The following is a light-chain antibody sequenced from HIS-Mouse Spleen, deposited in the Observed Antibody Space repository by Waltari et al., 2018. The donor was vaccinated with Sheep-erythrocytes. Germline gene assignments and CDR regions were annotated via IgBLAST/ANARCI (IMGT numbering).Light chain of an antibody. V-gene: IGLV2-11*01. J-gene: IGLJ1*01. CDR1: RSDAGGYNY. CDR2: DVR. Sequence: QSALTQPRSVSGSPGPSVTISCTATRSDAGGYNYASWYQQHRGKAPKLMIYDVRKRPSGVPDRFSGSKSGNTASLTISGLQAEDEADYYCCSYAGSYNHVFATGTKVTVL. CDR3: CSYAGSYNHV.